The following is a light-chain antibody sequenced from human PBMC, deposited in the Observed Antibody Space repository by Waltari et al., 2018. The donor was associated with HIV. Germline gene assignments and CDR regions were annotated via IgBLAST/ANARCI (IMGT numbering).Light chain of an antibody. Sequence: QSALTQPPSASGSPGQSVTISCAGTSSDIGLYNFVSWYQHHPGKAPKLMISDVSRRPSGVPHRFSGSKSGNTASLTVSGLQADDEATYYCFSYAGNNFLLFGGGTKLTVL. CDR1: SSDIGLYNF. CDR2: DVS. CDR3: FSYAGNNFLL. J-gene: IGLJ2*01. V-gene: IGLV2-8*01.